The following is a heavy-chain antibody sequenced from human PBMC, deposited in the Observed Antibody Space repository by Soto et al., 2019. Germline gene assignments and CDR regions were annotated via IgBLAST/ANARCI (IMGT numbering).Heavy chain of an antibody. J-gene: IGHJ4*02. CDR3: ARSKYYYDTSDYLDY. D-gene: IGHD3-22*01. CDR2: ISYHGNDK. CDR1: GFIFSSDA. Sequence: GGSLRLSCAASGFIFSSDAMHWVRRAPGKGLEWVAVISYHGNDKYYADSVKGRFTISRDNSKSTLYLQMNSLRAEDTAVYFCARSKYYYDTSDYLDYWGQGTLVTSPQ. V-gene: IGHV3-30-3*01.